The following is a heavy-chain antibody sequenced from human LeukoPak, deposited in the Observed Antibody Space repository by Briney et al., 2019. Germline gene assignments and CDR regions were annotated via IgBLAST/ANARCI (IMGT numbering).Heavy chain of an antibody. J-gene: IGHJ4*02. CDR1: GYTFTRYG. Sequence: ASVKVSCKASGYTFTRYGISWVRQAPGQGLEWMGWISAYNGDTNYAQRLQGRVTMTTDTSTSTAYMELRSLRSDDTAVYYCAREYSNGWFFDYWGQEPLVTVSS. D-gene: IGHD6-19*01. CDR2: ISAYNGDT. CDR3: AREYSNGWFFDY. V-gene: IGHV1-18*01.